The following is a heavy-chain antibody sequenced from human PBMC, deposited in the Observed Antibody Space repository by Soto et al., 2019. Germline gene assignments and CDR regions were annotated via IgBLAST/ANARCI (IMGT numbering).Heavy chain of an antibody. V-gene: IGHV3-74*01. CDR2: INSDGSST. Sequence: EVQLVESGGGLVQPGGSLRLSCAASGFTFSSYWMHWVRQVPGKGLVWVSRINSDGSSTSYADSVKGRFTISRDNXKNPLYLRMNRLRAEDTAVYYGARDSGRSGYHLDYWGQGPLVTVSS. CDR1: GFTFSSYW. J-gene: IGHJ4*02. D-gene: IGHD3-22*01. CDR3: ARDSGRSGYHLDY.